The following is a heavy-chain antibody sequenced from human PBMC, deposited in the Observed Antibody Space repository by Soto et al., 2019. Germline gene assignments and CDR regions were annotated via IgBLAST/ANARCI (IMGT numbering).Heavy chain of an antibody. J-gene: IGHJ6*02. CDR3: AKGRWEGYGMDV. CDR1: GFTFSSYA. D-gene: IGHD1-26*01. V-gene: IGHV3-23*01. Sequence: EVQLLESGGGLVQPGGSLRLSCAASGFTFSSYAMSWVRQAPGKGLEWVSAISGSGGSTYYADSVKGRFTISRDNSRNTLYLHMNSLRAGDTAVSYCAKGRWEGYGMDVWGQGTTGTVSS. CDR2: ISGSGGST.